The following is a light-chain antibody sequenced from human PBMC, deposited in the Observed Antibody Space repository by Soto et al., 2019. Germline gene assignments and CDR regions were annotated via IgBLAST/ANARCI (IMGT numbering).Light chain of an antibody. CDR1: RSNIGSGFD. J-gene: IGLJ2*01. V-gene: IGLV1-40*01. CDR3: QSYDNSLRFL. CDR2: GNN. Sequence: QSVLTQPPSVSGAPGQSVTIPCTGSRSNIGSGFDVHWYQQVPGTAPKLLIFGNNNRPSGVPDRFSGSKSGSSASLAIAGLQAEDEADYFCQSYDNSLRFLFGGGTKVTVL.